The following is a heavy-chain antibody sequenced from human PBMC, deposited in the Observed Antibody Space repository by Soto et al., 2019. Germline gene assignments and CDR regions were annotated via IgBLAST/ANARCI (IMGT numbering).Heavy chain of an antibody. Sequence: QVPLVQSGAEVKKPGSSVKVSCKASGGTFSSYAISWVRQAPGQGLEWMGGIIPIFGTANYAQKFQGRVTITADKSTSTAYMELSSLRSEDTAVYYCARAPPRGYYYYYYGMDVWGQGTTVTVSS. CDR3: ARAPPRGYYYYYYGMDV. CDR2: IIPIFGTA. J-gene: IGHJ6*02. CDR1: GGTFSSYA. V-gene: IGHV1-69*06.